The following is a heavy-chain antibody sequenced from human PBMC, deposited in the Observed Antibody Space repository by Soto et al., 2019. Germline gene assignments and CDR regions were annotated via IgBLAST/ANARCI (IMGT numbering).Heavy chain of an antibody. Sequence: GASVKVSCTASGYTFTSYAMYWVRQAPGQRLEWMGWINAGNGNTKYSQKFQGRVTITRDTSASTAYMELSSLRSEDTAVYYCASPTVTTLYYYYYGMDVWGQGTTVTVS. D-gene: IGHD4-17*01. V-gene: IGHV1-3*01. CDR3: ASPTVTTLYYYYYGMDV. CDR2: INAGNGNT. J-gene: IGHJ6*02. CDR1: GYTFTSYA.